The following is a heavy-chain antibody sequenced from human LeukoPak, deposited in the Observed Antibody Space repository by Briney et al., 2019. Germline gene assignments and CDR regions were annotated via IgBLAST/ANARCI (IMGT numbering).Heavy chain of an antibody. V-gene: IGHV3-66*01. J-gene: IGHJ4*02. CDR1: GFTVSSNY. Sequence: GGSLGLSCAASGFTVSSNYMSWVRQAPGKGLEWVSIIYSDGSTYYADSVKGRFTISRDNSKNTLFLQMNSLRAEDTAVYYCATDAAGHSSSWFAPFDYWGQGTLVTVSS. CDR3: ATDAAGHSSSWFAPFDY. D-gene: IGHD6-13*01. CDR2: IYSDGST.